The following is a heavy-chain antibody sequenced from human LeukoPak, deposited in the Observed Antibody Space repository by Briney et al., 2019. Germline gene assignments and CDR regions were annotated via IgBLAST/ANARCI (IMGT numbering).Heavy chain of an antibody. CDR3: AKDQSPLSPWGIVVVPAGFDY. CDR2: ISGSGGST. CDR1: GFTFSSYA. Sequence: GGSLRLSCAASGFTFSSYAMSWVRQAPGKGLEWVSAISGSGGSTYYADSVKGRFTISRDNSKNTLYLQMNSLRAEDTAVYYCAKDQSPLSPWGIVVVPAGFDYWGQGTLVTVSS. D-gene: IGHD2-2*01. V-gene: IGHV3-23*01. J-gene: IGHJ4*02.